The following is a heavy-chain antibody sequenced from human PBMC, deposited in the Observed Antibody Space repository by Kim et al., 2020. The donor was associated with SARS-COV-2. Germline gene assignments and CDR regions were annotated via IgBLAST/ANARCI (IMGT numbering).Heavy chain of an antibody. V-gene: IGHV3-48*02. CDR3: ARVGGYCSSTSCHKDLDY. J-gene: IGHJ4*02. Sequence: GGSLRLSCAASGFTFSSYSMNWVRQAPGKGLEWVSYISSSSSTIYYADSVKGRFTISRDNAKNSLYLQMNSLRDEDTAVYYCARVGGYCSSTSCHKDLDYWGQGTLVTVSS. CDR1: GFTFSSYS. D-gene: IGHD2-2*03. CDR2: ISSSSSTI.